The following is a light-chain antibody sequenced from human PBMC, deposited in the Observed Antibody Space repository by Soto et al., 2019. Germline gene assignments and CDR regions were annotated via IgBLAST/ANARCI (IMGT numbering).Light chain of an antibody. CDR1: QSVSSN. Sequence: EIVMTQSPATLSVSPGERATLSCRASQSVSSNLAWYQQKPGQAPRLLIYGASTRATGIPARFSGSGSGTEFTLTISSLQSEDFAVYYRQQYGLTFGGGTKVEIK. CDR2: GAS. CDR3: QQYGLT. J-gene: IGKJ4*01. V-gene: IGKV3-15*01.